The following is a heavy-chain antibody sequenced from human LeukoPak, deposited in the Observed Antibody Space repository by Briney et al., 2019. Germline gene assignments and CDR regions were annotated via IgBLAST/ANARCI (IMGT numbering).Heavy chain of an antibody. D-gene: IGHD3-22*01. J-gene: IGHJ3*02. V-gene: IGHV1-2*06. CDR3: ARPYYESSGLYVDAFDI. CDR1: GYTLTAYY. CDR2: INPNSGGT. Sequence: EASVKVSCKASGYTLTAYYLRWVRQAPGQGLEWMGRINPNSGGTTYAQKFQGRVTMTRDTSIGTAYMELSSLRSDDTAVYYCARPYYESSGLYVDAFDIWGQGTMVTVSS.